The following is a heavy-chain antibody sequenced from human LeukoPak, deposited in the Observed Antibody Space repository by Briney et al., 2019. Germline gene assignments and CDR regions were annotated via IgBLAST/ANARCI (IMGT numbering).Heavy chain of an antibody. CDR3: ARGWRVVTAIFKRPFDY. D-gene: IGHD2-21*02. CDR1: GGSFSGYY. V-gene: IGHV4-34*01. Sequence: SETLSLTCAVCGGSFSGYYWSWIRQPPGKGLEWIGEINHSGSTNYNPSLKSRVTISVDTSKNQFSLKLSSVTAADTAVYYCARGWRVVTAIFKRPFDYWGQGTLVTVSS. J-gene: IGHJ4*02. CDR2: INHSGST.